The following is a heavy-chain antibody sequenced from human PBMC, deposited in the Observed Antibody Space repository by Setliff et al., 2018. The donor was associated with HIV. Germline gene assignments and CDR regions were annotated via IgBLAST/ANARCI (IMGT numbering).Heavy chain of an antibody. V-gene: IGHV3-74*01. Sequence: PGGSLRLSCAASGFSFSNYWMHWVRQAPGKGLVWVSRLNSDGSSTSYADSVKGRFTISRGNPKNMLYLQMNSLRGEDTAVYYCARMEYDVRGRAPNWFDPWGPGTLVTSPQ. CDR2: LNSDGSST. CDR1: GFSFSNYW. CDR3: ARMEYDVRGRAPNWFDP. J-gene: IGHJ5*02. D-gene: IGHD2-8*01.